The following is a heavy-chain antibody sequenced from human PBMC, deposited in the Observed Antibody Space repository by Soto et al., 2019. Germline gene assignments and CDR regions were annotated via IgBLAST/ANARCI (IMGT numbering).Heavy chain of an antibody. CDR3: ARVPDY. Sequence: QLQLQESGSGLVKTSQTLSITCAVSGGSISSGGYSWSWIRQPPGKGLEWIGYMYHSGSTYYNPSLKSRVTMSMDRSKHQFSLKLRSVTAADTAVYLCARVPDYWGQGILVTVSS. D-gene: IGHD2-2*01. V-gene: IGHV4-30-2*01. J-gene: IGHJ4*02. CDR2: MYHSGST. CDR1: GGSISSGGYS.